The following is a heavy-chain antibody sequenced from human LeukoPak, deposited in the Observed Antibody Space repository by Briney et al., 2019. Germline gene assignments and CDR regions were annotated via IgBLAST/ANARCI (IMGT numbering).Heavy chain of an antibody. Sequence: SETLSLTCAVYGGSFSGYYWSWIRQPPGKGLEWIGEINHSGSTNYNPSLKSRVTISVDTSKNQFSLKLSSVTAADTAVYYCARSGYPRWPFDYWGQGTLVTVSS. CDR3: ARSGYPRWPFDY. CDR1: GGSFSGYY. J-gene: IGHJ4*02. D-gene: IGHD1-1*01. CDR2: INHSGST. V-gene: IGHV4-34*01.